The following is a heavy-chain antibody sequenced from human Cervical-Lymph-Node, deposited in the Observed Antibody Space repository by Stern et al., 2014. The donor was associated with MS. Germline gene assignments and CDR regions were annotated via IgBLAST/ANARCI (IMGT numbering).Heavy chain of an antibody. CDR2: TSYDGIDK. Sequence: QVQLVESGGSVVQPGRSLRLSCAASGFVFRPYALHLVRQAPGKGLECVALTSYDGIDKYYTDSVKGRFTVSRDNSNNTVDLEMNSLRLEDTAVYYCAKGGSGSYVAWGQGSLVTVSS. CDR1: GFVFRPYA. CDR3: AKGGSGSYVA. V-gene: IGHV3-30*04. J-gene: IGHJ5*02. D-gene: IGHD1-26*01.